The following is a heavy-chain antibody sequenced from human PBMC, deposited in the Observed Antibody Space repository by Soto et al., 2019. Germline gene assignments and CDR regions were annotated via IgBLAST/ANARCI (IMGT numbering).Heavy chain of an antibody. D-gene: IGHD6-19*01. J-gene: IGHJ4*02. CDR3: TILSHIAVISYDY. V-gene: IGHV3-15*07. CDR1: GFTFSNAW. CDR2: IKSKTDGGTT. Sequence: EVQLVESGGGLVKPGGSLRLSCAASGFTFSNAWMNWVRQAPGKGLEWVGRIKSKTDGGTTDYAAPVKGRFTISRDDSKNTLYLQMNSLKTDDTAVYYCTILSHIAVISYDYWGQGTLVSVSS.